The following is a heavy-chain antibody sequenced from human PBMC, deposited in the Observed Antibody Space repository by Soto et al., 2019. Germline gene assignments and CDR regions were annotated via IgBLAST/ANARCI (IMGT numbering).Heavy chain of an antibody. Sequence: QLQVQESGPGLVKPSETLSLTCSVSGGSISSSPYYWGWIRQPPGKGLEWIARISFCGNTDYNPSLKSRVTISADTSKNQFSLTLSSVTAADTAVYYCARLTVVGRVGDCWGQGTLVTVSS. D-gene: IGHD6-19*01. J-gene: IGHJ4*02. V-gene: IGHV4-39*01. CDR1: GGSISSSPYY. CDR2: ISFCGNT. CDR3: ARLTVVGRVGDC.